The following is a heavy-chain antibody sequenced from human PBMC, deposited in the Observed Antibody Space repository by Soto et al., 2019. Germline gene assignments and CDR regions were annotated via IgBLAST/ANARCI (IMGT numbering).Heavy chain of an antibody. J-gene: IGHJ4*02. Sequence: PGESPKISCKGSGYRFVGYGITWVRQKPGKGLEWMGRIDPSDSQTYYSPSFRGHVTISVTKSITTVFLQWSSLRASDTAMYYCARQIYDSDTGPNFQYYFDSWGQGNLVTVSS. V-gene: IGHV5-10-1*01. CDR2: IDPSDSQT. CDR3: ARQIYDSDTGPNFQYYFDS. D-gene: IGHD3-22*01. CDR1: GYRFVGYG.